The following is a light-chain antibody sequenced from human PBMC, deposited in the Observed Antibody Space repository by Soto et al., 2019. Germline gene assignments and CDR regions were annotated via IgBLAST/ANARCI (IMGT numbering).Light chain of an antibody. J-gene: IGKJ5*01. Sequence: AIQLTQSPSSLSASVGDRVTITCRASQGISSALAWYQQKPGKAPKLLIYDASSLESGVPSRFSGSGSGTDFTLTISSLQPEDFSTYYCQQFNSYPFGQGTRLEIK. CDR2: DAS. V-gene: IGKV1-13*02. CDR1: QGISSA. CDR3: QQFNSYP.